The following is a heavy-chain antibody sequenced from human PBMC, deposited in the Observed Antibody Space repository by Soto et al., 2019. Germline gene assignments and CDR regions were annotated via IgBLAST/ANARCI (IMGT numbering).Heavy chain of an antibody. Sequence: GSLRLSCAASGFTFSSYAMSWVRQAPGKGLEWVSAISGSGGSTYYADSVKGRFTISRDNSKNTLYLQMNSLRAEDTAVYYCAKDQPKYSSSSVYYYYYGMDVWGQGTTVTVSS. J-gene: IGHJ6*02. D-gene: IGHD6-6*01. CDR2: ISGSGGST. V-gene: IGHV3-23*01. CDR3: AKDQPKYSSSSVYYYYYGMDV. CDR1: GFTFSSYA.